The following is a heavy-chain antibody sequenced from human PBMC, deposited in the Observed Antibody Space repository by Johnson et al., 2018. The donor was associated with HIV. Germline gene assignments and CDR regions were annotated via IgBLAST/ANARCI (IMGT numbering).Heavy chain of an antibody. CDR2: ISWNSGSI. Sequence: VQLVESGGGLVQPGRSLRLSCAASGFTFDDYAMHWVRQAPGKGLEWVSGISWNSGSIGYADSVKGRFTISRDNAKNSLYLQMNSLRAEDTALYYCAKADVGDYGDYVNACDIWGQGTMVTVSS. J-gene: IGHJ3*02. CDR3: AKADVGDYGDYVNACDI. CDR1: GFTFDDYA. D-gene: IGHD4-17*01. V-gene: IGHV3-9*01.